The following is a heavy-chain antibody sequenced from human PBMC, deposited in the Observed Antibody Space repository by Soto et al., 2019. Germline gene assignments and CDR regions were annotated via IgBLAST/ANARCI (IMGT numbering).Heavy chain of an antibody. Sequence: QVELVQSGAEVKKPGSSVKVSCQASEDTFRNYAISWVRQAPGQGLEWMGGIIPIFGTANYAQKFQGRVTCAAGTSPNTVYLELSSLRSEKTAVYYCVSTKYDSRADYYWHLGPWGRGTLVTVSS. D-gene: IGHD3-22*01. CDR2: IIPIFGTA. CDR3: VSTKYDSRADYYWHLGP. CDR1: EDTFRNYA. J-gene: IGHJ2*01. V-gene: IGHV1-69*06.